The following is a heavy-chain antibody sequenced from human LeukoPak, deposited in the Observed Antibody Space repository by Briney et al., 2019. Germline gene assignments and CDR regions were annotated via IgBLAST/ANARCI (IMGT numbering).Heavy chain of an antibody. D-gene: IGHD1-26*01. CDR1: GGSISNGGYY. V-gene: IGHV4-31*03. Sequence: PSQTLSLTCTVSGGSISNGGYYWSWIRQHPGKGLEWIGYIYYSGSTYXNPSLKSRVTISVDKSKNQFSLKLSSVTAADTAVYYCARTLVGAGGYWGQGTLVTVSS. CDR3: ARTLVGAGGY. CDR2: IYYSGST. J-gene: IGHJ4*02.